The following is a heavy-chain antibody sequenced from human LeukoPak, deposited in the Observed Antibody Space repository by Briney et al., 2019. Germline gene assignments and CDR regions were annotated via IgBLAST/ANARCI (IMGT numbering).Heavy chain of an antibody. Sequence: GASVKVSCKASGYTFTSYDINWVRQATGQGLEWMGWMNPNSGNTGYAQKFQGRVTMTRNTSISTAYMELSSLRSEDTAVYYCARAGGYCGRISCPYYFDYWGQGCLVAVSS. CDR2: MNPNSGNT. CDR1: GYTFTSYD. CDR3: ARAGGYCGRISCPYYFDY. J-gene: IGHJ4*02. D-gene: IGHD2-15*01. V-gene: IGHV1-8*01.